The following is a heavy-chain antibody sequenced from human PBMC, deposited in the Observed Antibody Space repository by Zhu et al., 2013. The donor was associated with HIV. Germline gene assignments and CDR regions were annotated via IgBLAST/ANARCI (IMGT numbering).Heavy chain of an antibody. Sequence: QVQLVQSGPEAKKPGSSVKVSCKASGGSFRTSGISWVRQAPGQGLEWMGSIIPIVGTGKVAQNFQGRVTITADESTSTAYMELSSLRSDDTAVYYCASLIAARPNFDYWGQGTLVTVSS. CDR2: IIPIVGTG. J-gene: IGHJ4*02. V-gene: IGHV1-69*01. CDR3: ASLIAARPNFDY. D-gene: IGHD6-6*01. CDR1: GGSFRTSG.